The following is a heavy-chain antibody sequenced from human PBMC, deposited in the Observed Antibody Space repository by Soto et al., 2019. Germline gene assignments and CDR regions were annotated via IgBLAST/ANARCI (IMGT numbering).Heavy chain of an antibody. CDR3: AKDTGLGAAAGTTGMDY. V-gene: IGHV3-9*01. Sequence: EVQLVESGGGLVQPGRSLRLSCAASGFTFDDYAMHWVRQAPGKGLEWVSGISWNSGSIGYADSVKGRFTISRANAKNSLYLQMNGLRAEDTALYYCAKDTGLGAAAGTTGMDYWGQGTLVTVSS. J-gene: IGHJ4*02. CDR2: ISWNSGSI. D-gene: IGHD6-13*01. CDR1: GFTFDDYA.